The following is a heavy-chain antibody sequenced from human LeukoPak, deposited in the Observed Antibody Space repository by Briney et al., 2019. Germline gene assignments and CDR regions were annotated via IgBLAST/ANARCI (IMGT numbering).Heavy chain of an antibody. CDR1: GYTFTSYY. CDR2: INPSGGST. V-gene: IGHV1-46*01. J-gene: IGHJ3*02. CDR3: ARFLRDYYDSSGYYYANAFDI. D-gene: IGHD3-22*01. Sequence: GASVKISCKASGYTFTSYYMHWVRQAPGQGLEWMGIINPSGGSTNYAQKFQGRVTMTRDTSTSTVYMELSSLRSEDTAVYYCARFLRDYYDSSGYYYANAFDIWGQGTMVTVSS.